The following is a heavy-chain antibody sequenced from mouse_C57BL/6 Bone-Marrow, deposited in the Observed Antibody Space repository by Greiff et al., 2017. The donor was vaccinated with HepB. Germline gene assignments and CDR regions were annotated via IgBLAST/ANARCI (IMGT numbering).Heavy chain of an antibody. CDR3: TRYGSSPAWFAY. D-gene: IGHD1-1*01. J-gene: IGHJ3*01. Sequence: QVQLQQSGAELVRPGASVTLSCKASGYTFTDYEMHWVKQTPVNGLEWIGAIDPETGGTAYNQKFKGKAILTADKSSSTAYMELRSLTSEDSAVYYCTRYGSSPAWFAYWGQGTLVTVSA. CDR2: IDPETGGT. V-gene: IGHV1-15*01. CDR1: GYTFTDYE.